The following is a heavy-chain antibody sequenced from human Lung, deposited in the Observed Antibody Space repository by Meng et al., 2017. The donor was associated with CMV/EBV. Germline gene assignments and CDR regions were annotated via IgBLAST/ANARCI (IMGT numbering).Heavy chain of an antibody. Sequence: QVQLQEPGPGLVKPSPTLSLTCTVSGCSISGGDYYWTWIRQPPGKGLEWIGYIYYTGNTYYNPSLKSRVTISVDTSKNQFSLRLSSVTAADTAVYYCARGGAGIGDAGDHFDYWGQGTLVTVSS. CDR3: ARGGAGIGDAGDHFDY. V-gene: IGHV4-30-4*08. D-gene: IGHD4-17*01. CDR1: GCSISGGDYY. CDR2: IYYTGNT. J-gene: IGHJ4*02.